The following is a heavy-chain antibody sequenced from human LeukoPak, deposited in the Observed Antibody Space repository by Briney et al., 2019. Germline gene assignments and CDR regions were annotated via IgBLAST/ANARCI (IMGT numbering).Heavy chain of an antibody. D-gene: IGHD1-26*01. CDR2: ISSSRSTI. V-gene: IGHV3-11*01. Sequence: GGSLRLSCAASGFTFSDYYMSWIRQAPGKGLEWVSYISSSRSTIYYADSVKGGFTISRDNAKHSLYLQMNSLRAEDTAVYYCARGVEGARVAFDYWGQGTLVTVSS. CDR3: ARGVEGARVAFDY. J-gene: IGHJ4*02. CDR1: GFTFSDYY.